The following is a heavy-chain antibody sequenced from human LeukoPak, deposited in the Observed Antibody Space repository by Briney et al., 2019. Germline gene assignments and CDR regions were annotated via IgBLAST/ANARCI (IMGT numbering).Heavy chain of an antibody. Sequence: ASVKVSCKASGYTFTSYYMHWVRQAPGQGLEWMGLINPNSGGTNYAQRFQGRVTMTRDTSISTAYMELSNLTSDDTAVYFCARDKGTLGGDYWGQGTLVTVSS. D-gene: IGHD3-16*01. CDR2: INPNSGGT. V-gene: IGHV1-2*02. CDR3: ARDKGTLGGDY. CDR1: GYTFTSYY. J-gene: IGHJ4*02.